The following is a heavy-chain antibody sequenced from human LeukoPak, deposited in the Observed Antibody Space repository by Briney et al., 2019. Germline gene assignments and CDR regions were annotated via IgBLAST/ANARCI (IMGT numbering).Heavy chain of an antibody. D-gene: IGHD6-13*01. CDR3: ARDRRQQLDLYYFDY. J-gene: IGHJ4*02. Sequence: KPSETLSLTCTVSGGSISSYYWSWIRQPPGKGLEWIGYIYYSGSTNYNPSIKSRLIMSVDTSKNQFSLKLSSVTAADTAVYYCARDRRQQLDLYYFDYWGQGTLVTVSS. CDR2: IYYSGST. CDR1: GGSISSYY. V-gene: IGHV4-59*01.